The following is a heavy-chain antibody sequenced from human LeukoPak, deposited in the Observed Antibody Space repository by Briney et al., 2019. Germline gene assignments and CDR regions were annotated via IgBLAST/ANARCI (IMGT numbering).Heavy chain of an antibody. J-gene: IGHJ6*04. CDR1: GFTFSSYG. D-gene: IGHD3-3*01. CDR3: ARARESDFGVVTDLDV. Sequence: GGSLRLSCAASGFTFSSYGTHWVRQAPGKGLEWVAVISYDGSNKYYADSVKGRFTISRDNSKNTLYLQMNSLRADDTAVYYCARARESDFGVVTDLDVWGKGTTVTVSS. CDR2: ISYDGSNK. V-gene: IGHV3-30*03.